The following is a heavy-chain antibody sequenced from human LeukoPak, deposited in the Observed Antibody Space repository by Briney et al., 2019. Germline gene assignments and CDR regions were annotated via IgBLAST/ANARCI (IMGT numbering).Heavy chain of an antibody. CDR2: IYYTGST. V-gene: IGHV4-31*03. CDR1: GGSISSGGYY. D-gene: IGHD3-3*01. Sequence: PSETLSLTCTVSGGSISSGGYYWSWIRQHPGRGLEWIGYIYYTGSTFYNPSLKSRVTISVDTSKNQFSLKLSSVTAADTAVYYCARSPNEEWLLLAYWGQGTLVTVSS. CDR3: ARSPNEEWLLLAY. J-gene: IGHJ4*02.